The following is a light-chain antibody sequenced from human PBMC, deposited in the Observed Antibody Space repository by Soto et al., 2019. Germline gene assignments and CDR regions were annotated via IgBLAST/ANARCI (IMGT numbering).Light chain of an antibody. CDR3: ATWDDRRGVV. CDR2: SDN. J-gene: IGLJ2*01. Sequence: QSVLTHPPSASGTPGQRVTISCSGSSSNIGSSTVNWYQQLPGTAPKLLIYSDNQRPSGVPDRFSGSKSGTSASLVISGLQSEDEADYSCATWDDRRGVVFGGGTKLTVL. CDR1: SSNIGSST. V-gene: IGLV1-44*01.